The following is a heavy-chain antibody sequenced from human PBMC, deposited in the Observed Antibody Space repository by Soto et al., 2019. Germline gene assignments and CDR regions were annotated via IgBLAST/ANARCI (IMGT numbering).Heavy chain of an antibody. J-gene: IGHJ5*02. V-gene: IGHV4-39*01. CDR2: IYFTGNT. Sequence: PSETLSLTCTVSGGSITSSSHFWGWVRQRPGKGLEWIGTIYFTGNTYYTPSLKSRLTMSIDTSKNEFSLRLNSVTAADTAVYYCAGQTFTIAAASYGRSNWFDPWGPGTLVTVSS. D-gene: IGHD6-25*01. CDR1: GGSITSSSHF. CDR3: AGQTFTIAAASYGRSNWFDP.